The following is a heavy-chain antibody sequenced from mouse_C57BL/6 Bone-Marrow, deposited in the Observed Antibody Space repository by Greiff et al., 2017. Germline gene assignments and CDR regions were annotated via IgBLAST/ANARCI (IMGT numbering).Heavy chain of an antibody. CDR3: ARSNYYGRSYTSGYDAMDY. Sequence: QVQLQQSGAELARPGASVKLSCKASGYTFTSYGISWVKQRTGQGLEWIGEIYPRSGNTYYNEKFKGKATLTADKSSSTAYMELRSLTSEDSAVYFCARSNYYGRSYTSGYDAMDYCGQGTSVTVSA. D-gene: IGHD1-1*01. CDR2: IYPRSGNT. CDR1: GYTFTSYG. J-gene: IGHJ4*01. V-gene: IGHV1-81*01.